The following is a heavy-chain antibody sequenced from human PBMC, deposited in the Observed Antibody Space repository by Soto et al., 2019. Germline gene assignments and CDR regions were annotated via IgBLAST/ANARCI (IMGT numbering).Heavy chain of an antibody. CDR2: IYYSGST. Sequence: SETLSLTCTVSGGSISSSSYYWGWIRQPPGKGLEWIGSIYYSGSTYYNPSLKSRVTISVDTSKNQFSLKLSSVTAADTAVYYCARHMGAAAGTEGGFDPWGQGTLVTVPS. CDR1: GGSISSSSYY. D-gene: IGHD6-13*01. J-gene: IGHJ5*02. V-gene: IGHV4-39*01. CDR3: ARHMGAAAGTEGGFDP.